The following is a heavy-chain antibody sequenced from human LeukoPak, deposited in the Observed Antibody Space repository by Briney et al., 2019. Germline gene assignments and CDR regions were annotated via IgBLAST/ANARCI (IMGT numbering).Heavy chain of an antibody. CDR2: IFGDGRP. D-gene: IGHD4-17*01. CDR1: GFTFSSKY. J-gene: IGHJ4*02. CDR3: ATRPSGDYPYFDF. V-gene: IGHV3-53*01. Sequence: GGSLRLSCAASGFTFSSKYMSWVRQAPGMGLEWISVIFGDGRPHYADSMKGRFTISRDNSKNTLYLQMSSLRAEDTAVYYCATRPSGDYPYFDFWGQGTLVTVSS.